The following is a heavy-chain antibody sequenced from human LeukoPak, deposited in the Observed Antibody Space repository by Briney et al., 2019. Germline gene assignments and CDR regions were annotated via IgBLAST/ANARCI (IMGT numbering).Heavy chain of an antibody. V-gene: IGHV3-7*04. D-gene: IGHD6-13*01. CDR2: IKQDGSEK. CDR1: GLTFSSYA. J-gene: IGHJ4*02. CDR3: ARGTIAAAGYYYFDY. Sequence: GGSLRLSCAASGLTFSSYAMSWVRQAPGKGLEWVANIKQDGSEKYYVDSVKGRFTISRDNAKNSLYLQMNSLRAEDTAVYYCARGTIAAAGYYYFDYWGQGTQVTVSS.